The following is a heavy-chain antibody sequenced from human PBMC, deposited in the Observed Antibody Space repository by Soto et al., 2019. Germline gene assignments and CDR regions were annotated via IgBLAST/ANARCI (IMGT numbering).Heavy chain of an antibody. CDR3: AEGYCSSTSCYSVPGPYYYYGMDV. Sequence: ASVKVSCKTSGYTFTSYDINWVRQATVQGLEWMGWMNPNSGNTGYAQKFQGRVTMTRNTSMSTAYMELRSLRSEDTAVYYCAEGYCSSTSCYSVPGPYYYYGMDVWGQGTTVNVSS. V-gene: IGHV1-8*01. D-gene: IGHD2-2*01. CDR1: GYTFTSYD. CDR2: MNPNSGNT. J-gene: IGHJ6*02.